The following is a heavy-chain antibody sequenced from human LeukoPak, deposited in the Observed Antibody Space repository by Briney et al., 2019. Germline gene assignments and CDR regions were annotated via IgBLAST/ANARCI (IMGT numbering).Heavy chain of an antibody. CDR2: INPNSGGT. CDR1: GYTFTGYY. Sequence: ASVKVSCKASGYTFTGYYMHWVRQAPGQGLEWMGWINPNSGGTNYAQKFQGWVTMTRDTSISTAYMELRSLRSDDTAVYYCARVRGYSGYDPFDYWGQGTLVTVSS. J-gene: IGHJ4*02. V-gene: IGHV1-2*04. CDR3: ARVRGYSGYDPFDY. D-gene: IGHD5-12*01.